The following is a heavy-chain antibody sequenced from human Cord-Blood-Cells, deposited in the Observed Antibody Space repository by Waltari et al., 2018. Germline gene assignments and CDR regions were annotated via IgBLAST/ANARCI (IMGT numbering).Heavy chain of an antibody. D-gene: IGHD5-12*01. CDR1: GGSISSSSYY. V-gene: IGHV4-39*01. J-gene: IGHJ4*02. CDR2: IYYRGST. Sequence: QLQLQESGPGLVKPSETLSLTCTVSGGSISSSSYYWGWIRQPPGKGLEWIGSIYYRGSTYYNPSLKSRVTISVDTAKNQFSLKLGSVTAADTAVYYCARQSGGSSGYEFDYWGQGTLVTVSS. CDR3: ARQSGGSSGYEFDY.